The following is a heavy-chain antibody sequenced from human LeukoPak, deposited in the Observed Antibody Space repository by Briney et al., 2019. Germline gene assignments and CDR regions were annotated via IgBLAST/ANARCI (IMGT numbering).Heavy chain of an antibody. CDR2: TSSSSSYI. CDR1: GFAFSGFA. D-gene: IGHD3-22*01. V-gene: IGHV3-21*01. J-gene: IGHJ4*02. CDR3: ARDCDYYDSSGYPCY. Sequence: KAGGSLRLSCAASGFAFSGFAMNWVRQAPGKGLEWVSSTSSSSSYIYYADSVKGRFTISRDNAKNSLYLQMNSLRAEDTAVYYCARDCDYYDSSGYPCYWGQGTLVTVSS.